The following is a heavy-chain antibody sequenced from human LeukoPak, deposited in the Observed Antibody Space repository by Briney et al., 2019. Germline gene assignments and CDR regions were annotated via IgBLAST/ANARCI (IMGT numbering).Heavy chain of an antibody. CDR3: AKSNGYGLIDY. J-gene: IGHJ4*02. CDR1: GGSFSGYY. V-gene: IGHV4-34*01. Sequence: PSETLSLTCAVYGGSFSGYYWSWIRQPPGKGLEWIGEINHSGSTNYNPSLKRRVTISVDTSKNQFSLKLSSVTAADTTMYYCAKSNGYGLIDYWGQGTLVTVSS. CDR2: INHSGST. D-gene: IGHD5-12*01.